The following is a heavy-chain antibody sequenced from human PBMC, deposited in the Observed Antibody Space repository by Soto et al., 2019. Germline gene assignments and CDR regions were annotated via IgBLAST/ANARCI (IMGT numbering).Heavy chain of an antibody. CDR2: VNWNGGST. CDR3: LRGASLNFDY. V-gene: IGHV3-20*04. J-gene: IGHJ4*02. D-gene: IGHD1-26*01. Sequence: EVQLVESGGGGLRPGGSLRLSCAASGFTFDDYGMSWARQAPGKGLEWVSGVNWNGGSTGYADSVKGRFTISRDNAKNALYLQMSRLRSEDTAFSYCLRGASLNFDYWGQGTLVTVSS. CDR1: GFTFDDYG.